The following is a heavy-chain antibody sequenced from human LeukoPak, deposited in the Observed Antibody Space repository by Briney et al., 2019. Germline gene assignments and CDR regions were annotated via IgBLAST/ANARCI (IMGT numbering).Heavy chain of an antibody. CDR3: ARGDIAARHIDY. J-gene: IGHJ4*02. Sequence: SETLSLTCTVSGGSISSYYWSWIRQPPGKGLEWIGYIYYSGSTNYNPSLKSRVTISVDTSKNQFSLKLSSVTAADTAVHYCARGDIAARHIDYWGQGTLVTVSS. CDR2: IYYSGST. V-gene: IGHV4-59*01. CDR1: GGSISSYY. D-gene: IGHD6-6*01.